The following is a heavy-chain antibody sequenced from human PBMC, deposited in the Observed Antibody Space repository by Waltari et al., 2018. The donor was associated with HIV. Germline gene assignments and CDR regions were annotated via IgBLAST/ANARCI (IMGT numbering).Heavy chain of an antibody. CDR1: GYTFTTHY. D-gene: IGHD2-2*01. V-gene: IGHV1-2*02. CDR3: ARRKSSSSRAFDS. J-gene: IGHJ4*02. Sequence: GASVRVTCTASGYTFTTHYIHWVRQAPGQGLEWMGWINCDTGATQYAQRFQGRVTMTRDTSITSAYMELSRLKTGDTALYFCARRKSSSSRAFDSWGQGTLVTVSS. CDR2: INCDTGAT.